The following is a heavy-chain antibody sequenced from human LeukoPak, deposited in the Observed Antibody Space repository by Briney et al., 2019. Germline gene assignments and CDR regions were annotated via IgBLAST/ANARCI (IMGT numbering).Heavy chain of an antibody. J-gene: IGHJ6*04. CDR2: INEDGGGK. V-gene: IGHV3-7*01. D-gene: IGHD2-2*01. Sequence: GGSLRLSCTASGFTFSSNWMTWVRQAPGKGLEWVANINEDGGGKYYVESVKGRFTISRDNARNSVHLELSNLRAEDTAVYYCATRRCSIAACRASSYRCFDFWGKGTTVIVSS. CDR1: GFTFSSNW. CDR3: ATRRCSIAACRASSYRCFDF.